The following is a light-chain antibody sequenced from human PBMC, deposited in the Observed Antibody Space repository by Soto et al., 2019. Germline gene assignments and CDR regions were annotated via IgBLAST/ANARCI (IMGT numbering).Light chain of an antibody. CDR3: CSYATATLL. CDR1: STDLESHNL. CDR2: EAT. Sequence: QSALTQPASVSGSPGHSITISCTGASTDLESHNLVSWYQQHPGEGPKLVIYEATKRPSGVSTRFSGSKSGNTASLTISGLQPEDEAHYHCCSYATATLLFGGGTKVTVL. V-gene: IGLV2-23*01. J-gene: IGLJ3*02.